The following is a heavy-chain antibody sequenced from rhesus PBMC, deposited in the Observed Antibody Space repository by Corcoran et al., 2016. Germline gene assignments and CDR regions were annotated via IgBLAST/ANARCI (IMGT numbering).Heavy chain of an antibody. J-gene: IGHJ6*01. CDR3: TRDSSGWYYYGLDS. V-gene: IGHV3-16*01. Sequence: EVQLVESGGGLVQPGGSLRLSCEASGFTFSSYWMSWVRQAPGKGLEWVGRVKKKTDGATATYAESVKGRFTISRDDSKNTVYLQMNSLQTEDTAVYYCTRDSSGWYYYGLDSWGQGVVVTVSS. D-gene: IGHD6-31*01. CDR2: VKKKTDGATA. CDR1: GFTFSSYW.